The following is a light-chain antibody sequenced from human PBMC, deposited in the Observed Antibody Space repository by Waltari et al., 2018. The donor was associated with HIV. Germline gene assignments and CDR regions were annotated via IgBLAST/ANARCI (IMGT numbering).Light chain of an antibody. Sequence: TQSPSASGAPGQRVTLTCSAVTSNIASDSLYWYQQVPGTAPKLLIFRGDQRPSGVPDRFSGSKSGASSSLAISGLQSDDEADYYCAAWTDIMSGWLFGGGTKLTVL. V-gene: IGLV1-47*01. CDR3: AAWTDIMSGWL. CDR2: RGD. CDR1: TSNIASDS. J-gene: IGLJ3*02.